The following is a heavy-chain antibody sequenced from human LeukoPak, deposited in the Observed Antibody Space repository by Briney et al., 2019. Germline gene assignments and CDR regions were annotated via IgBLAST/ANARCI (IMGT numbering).Heavy chain of an antibody. CDR2: VSPRGETI. Sequence: GGSLRLSCVTSGFVFSSRGMVWARQAPGNGLEWVSYVSPRGETIYYADSVKGRFTVSRDNAKSSMFLQMESLRVEDTAKYYCARVDGPTVFVYYLDFWGQGTLATVSS. J-gene: IGHJ4*02. CDR3: ARVDGPTVFVYYLDF. CDR1: GFVFSSRG. V-gene: IGHV3-48*01. D-gene: IGHD3-10*02.